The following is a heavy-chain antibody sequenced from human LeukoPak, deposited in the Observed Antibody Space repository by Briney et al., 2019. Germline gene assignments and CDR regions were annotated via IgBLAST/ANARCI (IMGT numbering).Heavy chain of an antibody. CDR3: ASQKYGSSGYFDY. CDR2: IYYSGST. CDR1: GGSISSSNYY. Sequence: PSETLSLTCIVSGGSISSSNYYWGWIRQPPGKGLEWIGSIYYSGSTYYNASLKSRVTISVDTSQNQFSLKLSSVTAADTAVYYCASQKYGSSGYFDYWGQRTLVTVSS. J-gene: IGHJ4*02. D-gene: IGHD2-15*01. V-gene: IGHV4-39*01.